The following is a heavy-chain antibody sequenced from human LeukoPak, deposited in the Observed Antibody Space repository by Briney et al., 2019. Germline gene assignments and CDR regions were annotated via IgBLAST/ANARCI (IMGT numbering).Heavy chain of an antibody. J-gene: IGHJ3*02. CDR3: AKDLEMATILAFDI. V-gene: IGHV3-30*02. D-gene: IGHD5-24*01. Sequence: GGSLRLSCAASGFTFSYYGMHWVRQAPGKGLEWVAFIRYDGSNKYYADSVKGRFTISRDNSKNTLYLQMNSLRAEDTAVYYCAKDLEMATILAFDIWGQGTMVTVSS. CDR2: IRYDGSNK. CDR1: GFTFSYYG.